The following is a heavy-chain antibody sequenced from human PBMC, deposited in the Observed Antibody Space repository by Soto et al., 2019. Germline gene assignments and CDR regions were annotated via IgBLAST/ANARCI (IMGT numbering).Heavy chain of an antibody. CDR2: IIVVIGTT. J-gene: IGHJ4*02. CDR3: GALYHSSGMPIDS. D-gene: IGHD3-22*01. V-gene: IGHV1-58*01. Sequence: ASVKVSCKASVFTFTSPAVRWVLQARVQRLELMGWIIVVIGTTNYAQKFQERVTITRDRSTSTYYMELSSLRYEDTAVYYCGALYHSSGMPIDSWGQGTLVTVSS. CDR1: VFTFTSPA.